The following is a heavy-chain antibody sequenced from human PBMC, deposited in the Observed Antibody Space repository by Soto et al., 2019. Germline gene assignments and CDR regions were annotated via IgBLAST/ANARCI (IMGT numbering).Heavy chain of an antibody. CDR2: ISSSSSYI. Sequence: GGSLGLSCSASGFTFSSSSMNWVRQAPGKGLEWVSSISSSSSYIYYADSVKGRFTISRDNAKNSLYLQMNSLRAEDTAVYYCARDSSSGSYYPFDYWGQGTLVTASS. CDR3: ARDSSSGSYYPFDY. J-gene: IGHJ4*02. V-gene: IGHV3-21*01. D-gene: IGHD1-26*01. CDR1: GFTFSSSS.